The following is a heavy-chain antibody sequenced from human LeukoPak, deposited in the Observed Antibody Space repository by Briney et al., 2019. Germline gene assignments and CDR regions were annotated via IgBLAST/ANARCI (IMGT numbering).Heavy chain of an antibody. V-gene: IGHV3-74*01. CDR2: INSDGSST. CDR3: ARTISSSSTSCFLY. CDR1: GFTFSSYW. Sequence: GGFLRLSCAASGFTFSSYWMHWVRQVPGKGLVWVSRINSDGSSTSYADSVKGRFTISRDNAKNTLYLQMNSLRAEDTAVYYCARTISSSSTSCFLYWGQGTLVTVSS. D-gene: IGHD2-2*01. J-gene: IGHJ4*02.